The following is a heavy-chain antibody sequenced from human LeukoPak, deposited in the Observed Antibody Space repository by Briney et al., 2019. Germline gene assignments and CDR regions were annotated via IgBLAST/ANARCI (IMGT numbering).Heavy chain of an antibody. CDR1: GYTFTSYG. Sequence: GASVKVSCKASGYTFTSYGISWVRQAPGQGLEWMGWISAYNGNTKFAQKFQGRVTMTTDTSASTASMELRSLRSDDTAVYYCARDTVVPAAIYFEYWGQGTLVTVSS. V-gene: IGHV1-18*01. CDR3: ARDTVVPAAIYFEY. CDR2: ISAYNGNT. J-gene: IGHJ4*02. D-gene: IGHD2-2*02.